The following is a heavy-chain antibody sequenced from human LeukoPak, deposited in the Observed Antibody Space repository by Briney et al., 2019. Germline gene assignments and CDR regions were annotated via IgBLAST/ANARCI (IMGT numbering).Heavy chain of an antibody. CDR2: ISSSSNTI. CDR3: ARRESSGWYWGY. D-gene: IGHD6-19*01. J-gene: IGHJ4*02. Sequence: GGSLRLSCAASGFTFSSYAMSWVRQAPGKGLEWVSYISSSSNTIYYADSVKGRFTISRDNAKNSLYLQMNSLRDEDTAVYYCARRESSGWYWGYWGQGTLVTVSS. CDR1: GFTFSSYA. V-gene: IGHV3-48*02.